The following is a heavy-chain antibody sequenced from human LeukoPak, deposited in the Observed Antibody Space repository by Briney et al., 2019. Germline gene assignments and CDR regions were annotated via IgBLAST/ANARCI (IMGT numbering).Heavy chain of an antibody. CDR3: AKSLRNGSGWASDY. CDR2: ITWSNGEI. D-gene: IGHD6-19*01. Sequence: GGSLRLSYAASGLTFDVYAVHWVRQAPGKGLEWVSGITWSNGEIAYADSVKGRFTISRDNAKMYLQMNSLRTEDTAVYYCAKSLRNGSGWASDYWGQGTLVTVSS. V-gene: IGHV3-9*01. J-gene: IGHJ4*02. CDR1: GLTFDVYA.